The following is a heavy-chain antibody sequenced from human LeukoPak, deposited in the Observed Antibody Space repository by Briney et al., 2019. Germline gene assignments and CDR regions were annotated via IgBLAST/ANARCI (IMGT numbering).Heavy chain of an antibody. CDR3: ARRGYSSSSGVDY. J-gene: IGHJ4*02. CDR2: IYYSGST. V-gene: IGHV4-39*01. Sequence: SETLSLTCTLSGGSISSSSYYWGWIRHPPGKGREWIGSIYYSGSTYYNPSFKSRVTISVDTSKNQFSLKLSSVTAADTAVYYCARRGYSSSSGVDYWGQGTLVTVSS. CDR1: GGSISSSSYY. D-gene: IGHD6-6*01.